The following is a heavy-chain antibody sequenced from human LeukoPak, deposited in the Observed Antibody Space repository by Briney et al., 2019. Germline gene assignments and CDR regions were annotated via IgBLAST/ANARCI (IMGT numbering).Heavy chain of an antibody. CDR1: GYSFTSYW. CDR2: IYPGDSDT. J-gene: IGHJ4*02. Sequence: GESLKISCKGSGYSFTSYWIGWVRQMPGKGLEWMGIIYPGDSDTRYSPSFQGQVTISADKSISTAYLQWSSLKASDTAMYYCARGAPYGYGDYGPFDYWGQGTLVTVSS. CDR3: ARGAPYGYGDYGPFDY. V-gene: IGHV5-51*01. D-gene: IGHD4-17*01.